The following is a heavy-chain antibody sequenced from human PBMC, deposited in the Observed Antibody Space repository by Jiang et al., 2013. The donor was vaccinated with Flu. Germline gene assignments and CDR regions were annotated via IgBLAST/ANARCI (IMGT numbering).Heavy chain of an antibody. CDR2: IYYSGST. Sequence: LEWIGSIYYSGSTYYNPSLKSRVTISVDTSKNQFSLKLSSVTAADTAVYYCASGPNYDSSGYYDYWG. D-gene: IGHD3-22*01. V-gene: IGHV4-39*01. CDR3: ASGPNYDSSGYYDY. J-gene: IGHJ4*01.